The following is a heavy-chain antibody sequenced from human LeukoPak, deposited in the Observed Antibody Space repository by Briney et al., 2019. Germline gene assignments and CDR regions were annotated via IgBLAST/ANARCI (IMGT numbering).Heavy chain of an antibody. CDR3: ARVVAGSGWRAFDI. J-gene: IGHJ3*02. V-gene: IGHV4-34*01. CDR2: INHSGST. CDR1: GGSFSGYY. Sequence: SETLSLTCAVYGGSFSGYYWSWIRQPPGKGLEWIGEINHSGSTNYNPSLKSRVTISVDTSKNQFSLKLSSVTAADTAVYYCARVVAGSGWRAFDIWGQGTMVTVSS. D-gene: IGHD6-19*01.